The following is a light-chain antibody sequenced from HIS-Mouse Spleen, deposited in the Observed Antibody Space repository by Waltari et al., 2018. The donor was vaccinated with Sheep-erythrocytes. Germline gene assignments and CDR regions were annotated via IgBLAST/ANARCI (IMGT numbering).Light chain of an antibody. V-gene: IGLV2-11*01. CDR1: SSDVGGYNY. CDR3: CSYAGSYNHV. J-gene: IGLJ1*01. Sequence: QSALTQPRSVSGSPGQSVTISCTGTSSDVGGYNYVSWYQQHPGKAPKPMIYDVSKRPSGVTDRFSCSKSGNTASLTISGLQAEDEADYYCCSYAGSYNHVFATGTKVTVL. CDR2: DVS.